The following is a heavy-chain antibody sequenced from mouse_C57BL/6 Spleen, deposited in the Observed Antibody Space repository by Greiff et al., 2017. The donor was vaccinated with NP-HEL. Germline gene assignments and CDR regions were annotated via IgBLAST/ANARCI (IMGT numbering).Heavy chain of an antibody. Sequence: QVQLQQSGTELVKPGASVKLSCKASGYTFTSYWMHWVKQRPGQGLEWTGNINPSNGGTNYNEKFKSKATLTVDKSSSTAYMQPSSLTSEDSAVYYGARCLYDYDVFAYWGQGTLVTVAA. CDR1: GYTFTSYW. D-gene: IGHD2-4*01. V-gene: IGHV1-53*01. CDR3: ARCLYDYDVFAY. CDR2: INPSNGGT. J-gene: IGHJ3*01.